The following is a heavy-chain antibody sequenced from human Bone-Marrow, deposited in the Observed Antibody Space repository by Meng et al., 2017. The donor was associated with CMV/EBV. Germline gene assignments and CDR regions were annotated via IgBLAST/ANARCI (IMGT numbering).Heavy chain of an antibody. CDR3: ARDLSSGYDFWSGSPLYGMDV. J-gene: IGHJ6*02. CDR1: GFTFSSYG. D-gene: IGHD3-3*01. Sequence: GESLKISCAASGFTFSSYGMHWVRQAPGKGLEWVAFIRYDGSNKYYADSVKGRFTISRDNSKNSLYLQMNSLRAEDTAVYYCARDLSSGYDFWSGSPLYGMDVWGQGTTVTVSS. CDR2: IRYDGSNK. V-gene: IGHV3-30*02.